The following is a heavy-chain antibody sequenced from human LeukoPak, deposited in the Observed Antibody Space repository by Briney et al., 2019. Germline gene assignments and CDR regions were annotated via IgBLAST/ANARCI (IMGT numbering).Heavy chain of an antibody. V-gene: IGHV3-30-3*01. CDR1: GFTFSSYA. CDR2: ISYDGSNK. Sequence: GGSLRLSCAASGFTFSSYAMHWVRQAPGKGLEWVAVISYDGSNKCYADSVKGRFTISRDNSKNSLYLQMNSLRAEDTAVYYCARDSEISALGYFDYWGQGTLVTVSS. D-gene: IGHD2-15*01. CDR3: ARDSEISALGYFDY. J-gene: IGHJ4*02.